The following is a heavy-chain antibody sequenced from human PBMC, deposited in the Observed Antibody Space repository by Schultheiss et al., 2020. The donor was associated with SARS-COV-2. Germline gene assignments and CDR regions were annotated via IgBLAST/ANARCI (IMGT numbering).Heavy chain of an antibody. Sequence: GESLKISCATSGFTFKNAWMSWVRQPPGKGLEWVGRVKSKTDRGTIEYAAPVEGRFSISRDDSKNTLYLQMNSLKTEDTAVYYCTTAYYDILTGFDYWGQGTLVTVSS. J-gene: IGHJ4*02. CDR1: GFTFKNAW. CDR3: TTAYYDILTGFDY. CDR2: VKSKTDRGTI. D-gene: IGHD3-9*01. V-gene: IGHV3-15*01.